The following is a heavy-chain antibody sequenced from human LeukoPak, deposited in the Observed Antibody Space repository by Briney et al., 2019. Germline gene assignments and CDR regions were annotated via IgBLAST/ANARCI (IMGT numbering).Heavy chain of an antibody. CDR1: GFTFSSYA. J-gene: IGHJ4*02. Sequence: GGSLRLSCAASGFTFSSYAMHWVRQAPGKGLEWVSSISSSSSFIYYADSVKGRFTISRDNAKNSLSLQMNSLRAEDTAMYYCARDTNGLYFDYWGQGTLVTVSS. CDR2: ISSSSSFI. CDR3: ARDTNGLYFDY. D-gene: IGHD2-8*01. V-gene: IGHV3-21*01.